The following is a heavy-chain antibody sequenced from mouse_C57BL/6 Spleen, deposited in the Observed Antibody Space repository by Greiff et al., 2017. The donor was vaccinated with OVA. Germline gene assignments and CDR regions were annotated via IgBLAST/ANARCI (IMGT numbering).Heavy chain of an antibody. D-gene: IGHD2-3*01. CDR1: GYTFTSYW. CDR3: ARSDGYYYGFDY. Sequence: VQLQQPGAELVKPGASVKMSCKASGYTFTSYWITWVKQRPGQGLEWIGDIYPGSGSTNYNEKFKSQAKLTVDTSSSTADMQLSSLTSEDSAVYYCARSDGYYYGFDYWGQGTTLTVSS. CDR2: IYPGSGST. V-gene: IGHV1-55*01. J-gene: IGHJ2*01.